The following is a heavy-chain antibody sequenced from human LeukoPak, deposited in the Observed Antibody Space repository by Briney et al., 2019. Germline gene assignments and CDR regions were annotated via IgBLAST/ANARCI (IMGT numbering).Heavy chain of an antibody. CDR3: ARGSLSSSWYWFDP. J-gene: IGHJ5*02. D-gene: IGHD6-13*01. Sequence: SETLSLTCTVSGGSISSSSYYWGWIRQPPGKGLEWIGSIYYSGSTYYNPSLKSRVTISVDTSKNQFSLKLSSVTAADTAVYYCARGSLSSSWYWFDPWGQGTLVTVSS. V-gene: IGHV4-39*07. CDR2: IYYSGST. CDR1: GGSISSSSYY.